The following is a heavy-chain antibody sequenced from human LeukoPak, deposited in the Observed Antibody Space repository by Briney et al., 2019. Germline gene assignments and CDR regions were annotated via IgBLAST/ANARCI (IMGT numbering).Heavy chain of an antibody. CDR2: ISSSGSTI. CDR3: ARSGGWYGDY. Sequence: GGSLRLSCAASGFPFTSSAIYWVRQAPGKGLEWVSYISSSGSTIYYADSVKGRFTISRDNAKNSLYLQMNSLRAEDTAVYYCARSGGWYGDYWGQGTLVTVSS. J-gene: IGHJ4*02. CDR1: GFPFTSSA. V-gene: IGHV3-48*03. D-gene: IGHD6-19*01.